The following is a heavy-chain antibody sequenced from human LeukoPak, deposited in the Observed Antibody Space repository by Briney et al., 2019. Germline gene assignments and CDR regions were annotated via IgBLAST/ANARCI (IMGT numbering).Heavy chain of an antibody. CDR2: IYHSGST. CDR1: GGSISSGGYY. CDR3: ARGPLQAYSSSSALLDY. Sequence: PSETLSLTCTVSGGSISSGGYYWSWIRQPPGKGLEWIGYIYHSGSTYYNPSLKSRVTISVDRSKNQFSLKLSSVTAADTAVYYCARGPLQAYSSSSALLDYWGQGTLVTVFS. J-gene: IGHJ4*02. D-gene: IGHD6-6*01. V-gene: IGHV4-30-2*01.